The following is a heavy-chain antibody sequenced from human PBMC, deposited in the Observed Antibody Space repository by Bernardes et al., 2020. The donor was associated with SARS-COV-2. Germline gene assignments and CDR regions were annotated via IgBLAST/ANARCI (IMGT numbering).Heavy chain of an antibody. V-gene: IGHV3-21*06. CDR2: ISSGGTYI. D-gene: IGHD1-26*01. CDR3: ATKWELRGGTLD. CDR1: GFTFSSYW. Sequence: GWSLILSCAASGFTFSSYWMSWVRQAPGKGLEWVSSISSGGTYISYADSVKGRFTISRDNAKNSLFLQMDGLRVDDTAIYYCATKWELRGGTLDWGQGTLVTVSS. J-gene: IGHJ4*02.